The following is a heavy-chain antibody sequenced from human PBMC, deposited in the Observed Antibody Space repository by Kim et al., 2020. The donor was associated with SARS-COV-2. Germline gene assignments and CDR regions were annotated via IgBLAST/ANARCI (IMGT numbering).Heavy chain of an antibody. CDR1: GGSISSYY. D-gene: IGHD3-22*01. J-gene: IGHJ4*02. CDR2: IYYSGST. CDR3: ARAIGIYYDSSGYYDY. V-gene: IGHV4-59*01. Sequence: SETLSLTCTVSGGSISSYYWSWIRQPPGKGLEWIGYIYYSGSTNYNPSLKSRVTISVDTSKNQFSLKLSSVTAADTAVYYCARAIGIYYDSSGYYDYWGQGTLVTVSS.